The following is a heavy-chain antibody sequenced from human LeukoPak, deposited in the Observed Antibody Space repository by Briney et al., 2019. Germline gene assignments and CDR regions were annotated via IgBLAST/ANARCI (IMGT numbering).Heavy chain of an antibody. CDR3: ATAAYDSGSYIVNHDY. J-gene: IGHJ4*02. V-gene: IGHV3-30*03. CDR1: GFTFGSYG. Sequence: GGSLRLSCAASGFTFGSYGMHWVRQAPGKGLEWVAVISYDGSNKYYADSVKGRFTISRDNSRNTLYVQMNSLRAEDTAVYYCATAAYDSGSYIVNHDYWGQGTLVTVSS. D-gene: IGHD3-22*01. CDR2: ISYDGSNK.